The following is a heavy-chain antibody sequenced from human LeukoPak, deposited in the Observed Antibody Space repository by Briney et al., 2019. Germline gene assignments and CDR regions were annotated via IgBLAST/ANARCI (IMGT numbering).Heavy chain of an antibody. J-gene: IGHJ4*02. Sequence: GASVKVSCKASGYTFTSYYMHWVRRAPGQGLEWMGIINPSGGSASYAQKFQGRVTITADESTSTAYMELSSLTSEDTAVYYCARDNKWELFALDYWGQGTLVTVSS. D-gene: IGHD1-26*01. CDR2: INPSGGSA. CDR3: ARDNKWELFALDY. CDR1: GYTFTSYY. V-gene: IGHV1-46*01.